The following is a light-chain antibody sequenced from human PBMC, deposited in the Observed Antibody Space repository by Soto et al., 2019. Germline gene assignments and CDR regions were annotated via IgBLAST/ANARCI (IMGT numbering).Light chain of an antibody. CDR3: QQTYITPFT. Sequence: DIEMTQSPASLSASVGDRVTISCRTSQTINNNLNWYQQRPGKAPKLLIYSSSSLMSGVPPRFSGSGSGTDFTLTISSLQPEDFATYFCQQTYITPFTFGQGTRLDI. CDR2: SSS. V-gene: IGKV1-39*01. J-gene: IGKJ5*01. CDR1: QTINNN.